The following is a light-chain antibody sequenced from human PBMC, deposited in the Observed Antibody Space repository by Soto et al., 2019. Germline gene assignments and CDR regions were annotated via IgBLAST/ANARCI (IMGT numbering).Light chain of an antibody. J-gene: IGKJ1*01. CDR3: HQYGSSPQT. CDR2: GAS. V-gene: IGKV3-20*01. Sequence: EIVLTQSPGTLSLSPGERATLSCRASQTVSSSHLGWYQRKPGQAPRLLIYGASSRATGIPDRFGGSGSGTDFTLTISRLEPEDFAVYYCHQYGSSPQTFGQGTKVEIK. CDR1: QTVSSSH.